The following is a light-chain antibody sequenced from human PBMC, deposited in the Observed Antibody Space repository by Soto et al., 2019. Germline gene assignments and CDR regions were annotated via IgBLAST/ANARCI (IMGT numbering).Light chain of an antibody. Sequence: EVMMTQSPSTLSASPGERATISCRASQSISSNLAWYQQKPGKAPRLLIYDASSRASGVPARFSGSGSGTEFTLTISSLQPDDFAAYYCQQYNNCSPWTFGQGTKVAIK. V-gene: IGKV3-15*01. CDR1: QSISSN. CDR3: QQYNNCSPWT. CDR2: DAS. J-gene: IGKJ1*01.